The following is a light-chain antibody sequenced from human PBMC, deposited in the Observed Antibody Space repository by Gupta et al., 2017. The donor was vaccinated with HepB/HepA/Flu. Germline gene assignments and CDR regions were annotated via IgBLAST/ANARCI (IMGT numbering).Light chain of an antibody. V-gene: IGKV1-39*01. CDR3: RQGFTAPFT. CDR2: AAS. CDR1: QSTGTF. Sequence: DIQMTQSPSSLSASVGDRITITCRASQSTGTFLNWYQQKPGKAPNLLIHAASRLRSGVPSRFNGSGTATGFTLAISSLERDDFATYFCRQGFTAPFTFGGGTKVDVK. J-gene: IGKJ4*01.